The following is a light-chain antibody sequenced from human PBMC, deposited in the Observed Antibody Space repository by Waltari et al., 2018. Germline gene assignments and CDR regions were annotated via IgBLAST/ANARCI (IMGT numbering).Light chain of an antibody. Sequence: EIVLTQSPATLSLSPGERATLSCRASQSVRSYLAWYQQKPGQAPRLLIYDASNRATGIPARFSGSGSGTDFTLTISSLEPEDFAVYYCQQANNFPITFGQGTRLEIK. CDR3: QQANNFPIT. CDR1: QSVRSY. J-gene: IGKJ5*01. CDR2: DAS. V-gene: IGKV3-11*01.